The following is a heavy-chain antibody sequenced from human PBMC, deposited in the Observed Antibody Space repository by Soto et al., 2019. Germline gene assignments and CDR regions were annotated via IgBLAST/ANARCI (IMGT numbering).Heavy chain of an antibody. D-gene: IGHD1-1*01. CDR3: ARSGDNYNRLEY. CDR2: SSNSGTFS. Sequence: GGSLRLSCEGSVFTFSDYYISWIRQAPGKGLEWISYSSNSGTFSRYADSVKGRFSISRDNTKNLLYLQMNSLRAEDTAVYYCARSGDNYNRLEYGGQGTPVTV. V-gene: IGHV3-11*06. J-gene: IGHJ4*02. CDR1: VFTFSDYY.